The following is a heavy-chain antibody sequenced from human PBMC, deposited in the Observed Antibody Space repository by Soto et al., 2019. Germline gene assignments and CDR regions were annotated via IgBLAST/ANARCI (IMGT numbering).Heavy chain of an antibody. CDR1: GFTFSSYG. D-gene: IGHD3-9*01. CDR2: IWYDGSNK. CDR3: ARDRGDYDILTGYYHPFDY. V-gene: IGHV3-33*01. J-gene: IGHJ4*02. Sequence: QVQLVESGGGVVQPGRSLRLSCAASGFTFSSYGMHWVRQAPGKGLEWVAVIWYDGSNKYYADSVKGRFTISRDNSKNTLYLQMNSLRAEDTAVYYCARDRGDYDILTGYYHPFDYWGQGTLVTVSS.